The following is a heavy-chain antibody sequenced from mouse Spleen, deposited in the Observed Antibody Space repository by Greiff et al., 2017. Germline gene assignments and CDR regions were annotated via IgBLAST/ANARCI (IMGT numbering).Heavy chain of an antibody. Sequence: EVQLQQSGPELVKPGASVKISCKASGYTFTDYYMNWVKQSHGKSLEWIGDINPNNGGTSYNQKFKGKATLTVDKSSSTAYMELRSLTSEDSAVYYCARGEGVYAMDYWGQGTSVTVSS. D-gene: IGHD3-3*01. CDR2: INPNNGGT. V-gene: IGHV1-26*01. CDR3: ARGEGVYAMDY. CDR1: GYTFTDYY. J-gene: IGHJ4*01.